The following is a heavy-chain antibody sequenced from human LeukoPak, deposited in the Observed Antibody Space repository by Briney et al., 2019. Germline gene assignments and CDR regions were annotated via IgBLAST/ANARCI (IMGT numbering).Heavy chain of an antibody. D-gene: IGHD2-15*01. CDR2: ISGGSSTI. J-gene: IGHJ4*02. CDR1: GFTFSSCT. V-gene: IGHV3-48*01. Sequence: PGGSLRLSCAASGFTFSSCTMNWVRQAPGKGLEWISYISGGSSTIYYADSVKGRFTISRDNARNSLYLQMNSLRPEDTAIYYCARRPLTHATMLFDYWGQGTLVAVSS. CDR3: ARRPLTHATMLFDY.